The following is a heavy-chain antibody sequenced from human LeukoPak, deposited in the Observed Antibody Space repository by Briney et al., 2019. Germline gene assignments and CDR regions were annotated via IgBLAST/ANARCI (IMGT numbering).Heavy chain of an antibody. D-gene: IGHD3-22*01. V-gene: IGHV3-53*04. CDR1: GFTVSSNY. Sequence: GGSLRLSCAASGFTVSSNYMSWVRQAPGKELEWVSVIYSGGSTYYADSVKGRFTISRHNSKNTLYLQMNSLRAEDTAVYYCARGTMIASGSNWGQGTLVTVSS. CDR2: IYSGGST. CDR3: ARGTMIASGSN. J-gene: IGHJ4*02.